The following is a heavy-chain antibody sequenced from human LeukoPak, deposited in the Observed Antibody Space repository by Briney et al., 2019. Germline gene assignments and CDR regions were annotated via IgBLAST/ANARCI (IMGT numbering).Heavy chain of an antibody. CDR2: IYYSGST. D-gene: IGHD3-22*01. J-gene: IGHJ3*02. V-gene: IGHV4-30-4*01. CDR3: ASTDSSGYEDFGAFDI. CDR1: GGSISSGDYY. Sequence: SETLSLTCTVSGGSISSGDYYWSWVRQPPGKGLEWIGYIYYSGSTYYNPSLKSRVTISVDTSKNQFSLKLSSVTAADTAVYYCASTDSSGYEDFGAFDIWGQGTMVTVSS.